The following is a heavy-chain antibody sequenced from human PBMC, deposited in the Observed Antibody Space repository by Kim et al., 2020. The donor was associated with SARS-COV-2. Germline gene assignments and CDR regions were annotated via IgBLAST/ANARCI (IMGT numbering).Heavy chain of an antibody. CDR3: AGTFKLNYYYGMDV. J-gene: IGHJ6*02. CDR2: IYYSGST. CDR1: GGSISSYY. Sequence: SETLSLTCTVSGGSISSYYWSWIRQPPGKGLEWIGYIYYSGSTNYNPSLKSRVTISVDTSKNQFSLKLSSVTAADTAVYYCAGTFKLNYYYGMDVWGQGTTVTVSS. V-gene: IGHV4-59*01. D-gene: IGHD3-16*01.